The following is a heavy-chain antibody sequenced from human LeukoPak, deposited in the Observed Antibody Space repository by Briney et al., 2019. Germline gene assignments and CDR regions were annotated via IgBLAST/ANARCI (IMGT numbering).Heavy chain of an antibody. J-gene: IGHJ6*02. CDR1: GFNFADHA. V-gene: IGHV3-23*01. D-gene: IGHD3-10*01. Sequence: GGSLRLSCAASGFNFADHAMRWVRQAPGKGLEWVSAISGISGSTTIYADSVKGRFAVSRDNSRNTLFLQMNSLRAEDTAVYYCAKNYASGRGVPYAMDVWGQGTAVTVSS. CDR3: AKNYASGRGVPYAMDV. CDR2: ISGISGSTT.